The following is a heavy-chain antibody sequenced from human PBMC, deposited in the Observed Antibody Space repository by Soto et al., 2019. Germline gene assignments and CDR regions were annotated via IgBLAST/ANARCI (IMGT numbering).Heavy chain of an antibody. CDR3: ARGGVDVVATSAFDY. V-gene: IGHV1-69*01. CDR1: GGTFNNYA. CDR2: IIPIIGTA. D-gene: IGHD5-12*01. J-gene: IGHJ4*02. Sequence: QVQLVQSGAEVKKPGSSVKVSCKASGGTFNNYAISWVRQAPGQGLEGMGGIIPIIGTADYAHKFQGRLAISADESARTTFTELSSLRSEDTALYYCARGGVDVVATSAFDYWGQGTLVTVSS.